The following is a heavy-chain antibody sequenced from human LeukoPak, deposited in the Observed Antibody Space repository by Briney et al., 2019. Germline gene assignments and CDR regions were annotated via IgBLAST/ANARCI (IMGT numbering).Heavy chain of an antibody. J-gene: IGHJ4*02. V-gene: IGHV1-18*01. CDR2: TSTYNGNT. CDR1: DYTFTSYG. D-gene: IGHD3-10*01. Sequence: ASVKVSCKTSDYTFTSYGISWVRQAPGQGLEWMGWTSTYNGNTNFAQKFQGRVTMTTDASTSTAYMELRSLRSDDTAVYYCARAHRDYYGSGSYPIWGQGTLVIVSS. CDR3: ARAHRDYYGSGSYPI.